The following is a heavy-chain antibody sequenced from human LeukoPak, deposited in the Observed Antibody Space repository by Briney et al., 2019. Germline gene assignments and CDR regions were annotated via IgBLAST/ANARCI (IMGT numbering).Heavy chain of an antibody. J-gene: IGHJ4*02. CDR3: AKDRRHSYRRGIFDY. V-gene: IGHV3-30*18. D-gene: IGHD5-18*01. CDR2: ISYDGRNK. Sequence: PGGSLRLSCAASGFIFRTYDIHWVRQAPGKGLGWVAMISYDGRNKYYADSVKGRFTISRDNSKNTLYLHMNSLRAEATAVYYCAKDRRHSYRRGIFDYWGQGTLVTVSS. CDR1: GFIFRTYD.